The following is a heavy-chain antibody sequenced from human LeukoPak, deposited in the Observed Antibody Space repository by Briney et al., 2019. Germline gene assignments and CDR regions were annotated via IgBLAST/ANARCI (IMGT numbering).Heavy chain of an antibody. Sequence: GGSLRLSCAASGFTFSSYWMSWVRQAPGKGLGWVANIKQDGSEKYYVDSVKGRFTISRDNAKNSLYLQMNSLRAEDTAVYYCARDRFFPYGDYVLDYWGQGTLVTVSS. CDR1: GFTFSSYW. CDR3: ARDRFFPYGDYVLDY. V-gene: IGHV3-7*01. CDR2: IKQDGSEK. D-gene: IGHD4-17*01. J-gene: IGHJ4*02.